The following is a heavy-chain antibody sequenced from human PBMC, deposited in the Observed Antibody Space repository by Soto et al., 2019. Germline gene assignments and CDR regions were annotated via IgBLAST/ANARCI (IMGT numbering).Heavy chain of an antibody. V-gene: IGHV3-48*03. J-gene: IGHJ6*02. D-gene: IGHD3-10*02. Sequence: PGWSLRLSCAACGVRFESYEINWVRQAPGKGLEWVSYISSSGSTKNYADSVKGRFTISRDNAKNSLYLQMNSLRAEDTALYYCASQNRYYYYGMDVWGPGTTVTGSS. CDR2: ISSSGSTK. CDR3: ASQNRYYYYGMDV. CDR1: GVRFESYE.